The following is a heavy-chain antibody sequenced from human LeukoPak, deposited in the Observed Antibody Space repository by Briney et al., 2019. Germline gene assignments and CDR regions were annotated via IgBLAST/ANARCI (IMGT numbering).Heavy chain of an antibody. CDR3: AGGYCSSTSCYKFDY. CDR1: GGTFSSYA. D-gene: IGHD2-2*02. V-gene: IGHV1-69*05. CDR2: IIPIFGTA. J-gene: IGHJ4*02. Sequence: SVKVSCKASGGTFSSYAISWVRQAPGQGLEWMGRIIPIFGTANYAQKFQGRVTTTTDESTSTAYMELSSLRSEDTAVYYCAGGYCSSTSCYKFDYWGQGTLVTVSS.